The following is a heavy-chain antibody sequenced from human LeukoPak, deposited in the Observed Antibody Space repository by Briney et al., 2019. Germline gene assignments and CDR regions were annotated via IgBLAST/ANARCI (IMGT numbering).Heavy chain of an antibody. CDR1: EFTFSNYA. V-gene: IGHV3-23*01. CDR2: ISSGGGSI. D-gene: IGHD6-6*01. Sequence: GGSLRLSCAASEFTFSNYAMNWVRQAPWKRPHWVSGISSGGGSIYYADSVKGRFTISRDNSKNTLYLQMNSLRAEDTAVYYCASSPLAARPKLDYWGQGTLVTVSS. CDR3: ASSPLAARPKLDY. J-gene: IGHJ4*02.